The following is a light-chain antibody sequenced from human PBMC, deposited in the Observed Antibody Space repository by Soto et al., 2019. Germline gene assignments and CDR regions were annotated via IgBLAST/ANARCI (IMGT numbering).Light chain of an antibody. CDR3: QQRSSWPFT. Sequence: EIVLTQSPATLSLSPGERATLSCRASQNINSYLAWYQQKPGQAPRLLIYATSNRPTGIPARFSGSGSGTDFTLSISSLEPEDFAVYYCQQRSSWPFTFGPGTKVDIK. J-gene: IGKJ3*01. V-gene: IGKV3-11*01. CDR2: ATS. CDR1: QNINSY.